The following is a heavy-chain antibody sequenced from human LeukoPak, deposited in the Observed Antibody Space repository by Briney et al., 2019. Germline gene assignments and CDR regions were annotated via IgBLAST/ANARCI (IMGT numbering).Heavy chain of an antibody. D-gene: IGHD2-21*02. Sequence: GGSLRLSCAASGFTFSSYSMNWVRQAPGKGLEWVAVIWYDGSNKYYADSVKGRFTISRDNSKNTLYLQMNSLRAEDTAVYYCARSHNIVVVTATLDAFDIWGQGTMVTVSS. CDR1: GFTFSSYS. J-gene: IGHJ3*02. CDR2: IWYDGSNK. CDR3: ARSHNIVVVTATLDAFDI. V-gene: IGHV3-33*08.